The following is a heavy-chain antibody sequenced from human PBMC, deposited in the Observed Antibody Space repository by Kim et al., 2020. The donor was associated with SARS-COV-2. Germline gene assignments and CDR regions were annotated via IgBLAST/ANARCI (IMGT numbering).Heavy chain of an antibody. Sequence: ASVKVSCKVSGYTLTELSMHWVRQAPGKGLEWMGGFDPEDGETIYAQKFQGRVTMTEDTSTDTAYMELSSLRSEDTAVYYCANRYYYDSSGPIIGDAFDIWGQGTMVTVSS. CDR3: ANRYYYDSSGPIIGDAFDI. D-gene: IGHD3-22*01. J-gene: IGHJ3*02. V-gene: IGHV1-24*01. CDR2: FDPEDGET. CDR1: GYTLTELS.